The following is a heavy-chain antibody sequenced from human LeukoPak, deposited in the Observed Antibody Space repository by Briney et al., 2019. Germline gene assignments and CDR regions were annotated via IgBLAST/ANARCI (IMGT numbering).Heavy chain of an antibody. D-gene: IGHD3-10*01. V-gene: IGHV3-48*03. CDR3: AREGSSYAPRAPFFFDF. J-gene: IGHJ4*02. CDR1: TFSLTSYD. CDR2: ISRSGSTI. Sequence: PGGSLRLSCSASTFSLTSYDMNWVRQAPGKGLEWVSYISRSGSTIYYADSVKGRFTISRDNAEDSLFPQMNSLRAEDTAVYYCAREGSSYAPRAPFFFDFWGQGTLVTVSS.